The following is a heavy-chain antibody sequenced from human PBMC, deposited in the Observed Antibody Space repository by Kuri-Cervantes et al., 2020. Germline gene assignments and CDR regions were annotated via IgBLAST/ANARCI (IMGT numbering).Heavy chain of an antibody. CDR1: GGTFSSYA. CDR2: IIPIFGTA. CDR3: ARGGVVVAATQPQPFDP. J-gene: IGHJ5*02. Sequence: SVKVSYKASGGTFSSYAISWVRQAPGQGLEWMGGIIPIFGTANYAQKFQGRVTITADESTSTAYMELSSLRSEDTAVYYCARGGVVVAATQPQPFDPWGQGTLVTVSS. V-gene: IGHV1-69*13. D-gene: IGHD2-15*01.